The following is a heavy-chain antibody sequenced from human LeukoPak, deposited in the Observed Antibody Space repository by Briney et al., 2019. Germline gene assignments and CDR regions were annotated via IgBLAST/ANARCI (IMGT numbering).Heavy chain of an antibody. Sequence: GGSLRLSCAASGFTISSYSMNWVRQAPGKGLEWVSSISSSSSYIYYADSVKGRFTISRDNAKNSLYLQMNSLRAEDTAVYYCARPLVYYDSSGYYPLDYWGQGTLVTVSS. CDR1: GFTISSYS. J-gene: IGHJ4*02. V-gene: IGHV3-21*01. CDR2: ISSSSSYI. CDR3: ARPLVYYDSSGYYPLDY. D-gene: IGHD3-22*01.